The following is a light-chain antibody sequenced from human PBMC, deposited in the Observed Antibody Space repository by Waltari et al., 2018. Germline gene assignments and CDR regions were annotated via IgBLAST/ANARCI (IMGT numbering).Light chain of an antibody. CDR1: SSDVGTYKY. J-gene: IGLJ3*02. Sequence: QSALTQPRQVSWSPGQSVTISCTGPSSDVGTYKYVSWHQQHPGQAPNLIIFDVSKRPSGVPDRFSGSKSGDTASLTISGLQAEDEADYYCCSYTVSNTLLFGGGTKLTVL. CDR2: DVS. CDR3: CSYTVSNTLL. V-gene: IGLV2-11*01.